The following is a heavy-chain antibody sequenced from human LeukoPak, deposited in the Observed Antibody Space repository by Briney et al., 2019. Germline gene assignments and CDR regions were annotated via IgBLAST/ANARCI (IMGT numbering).Heavy chain of an antibody. CDR1: GFTFDDYG. V-gene: IGHV3-20*04. CDR2: INWNGGRT. CDR3: ARGTDGYKPGGFDP. Sequence: GGSLRLSCAASGFTFDDYGMSWVRQDPGKGLECVSGINWNGGRTYYADSVKGRFTLSSDNAENSLYLQMNSLRAEDTAVYYCARGTDGYKPGGFDPWGQGTLVTVSS. D-gene: IGHD5-24*01. J-gene: IGHJ5*02.